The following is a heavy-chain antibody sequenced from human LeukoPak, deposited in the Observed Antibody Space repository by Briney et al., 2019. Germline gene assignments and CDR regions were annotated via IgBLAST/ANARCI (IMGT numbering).Heavy chain of an antibody. CDR3: AKDWDGGAFDI. V-gene: IGHV3-33*03. CDR2: IWYDGSIQ. Sequence: GGSLRLSCAASGFNFSSYAMHWVRHSPGKGLEWMTGIWYDGSIQYYTDSVKGRFTVFGDNSENTLYLQMNSLRVDDTAVYYCAKDWDGGAFDIWGQGTMVTVSS. D-gene: IGHD1-26*01. J-gene: IGHJ3*02. CDR1: GFNFSSYA.